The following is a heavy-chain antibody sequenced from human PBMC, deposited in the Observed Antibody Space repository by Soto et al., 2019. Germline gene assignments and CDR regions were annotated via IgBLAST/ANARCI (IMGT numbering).Heavy chain of an antibody. CDR2: IYSGGST. J-gene: IGHJ3*02. Sequence: GGSLRLSCAASGFTVSSNYMSWVRQAPGKGLEWVSVIYSGGSTYYADSVKGRFTISRDNSKNTLYLQMNSLRAEDTAVYYCARDRPAGDLTAFDIWGQGTMVTVSS. CDR1: GFTVSSNY. CDR3: ARDRPAGDLTAFDI. V-gene: IGHV3-66*01. D-gene: IGHD7-27*01.